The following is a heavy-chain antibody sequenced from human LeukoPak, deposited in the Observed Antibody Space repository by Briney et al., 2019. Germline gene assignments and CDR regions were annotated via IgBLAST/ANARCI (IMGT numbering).Heavy chain of an antibody. J-gene: IGHJ4*02. CDR1: GFSFTGSV. D-gene: IGHD2/OR15-2a*01. V-gene: IGHV1-58*02. Sequence: SVKVSCKASGFSFTGSVIQWVRQARGQRLEWIGWIVVGSGNTNYAQKFQERVTMTRDTSISTAYMELRSLRSDDTAVYYCATGILYPDYFDYWGQGTLVTVSS. CDR2: IVVGSGNT. CDR3: ATGILYPDYFDY.